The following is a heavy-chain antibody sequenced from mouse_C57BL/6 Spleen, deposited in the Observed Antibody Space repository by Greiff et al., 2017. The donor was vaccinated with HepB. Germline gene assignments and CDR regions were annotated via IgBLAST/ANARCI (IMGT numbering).Heavy chain of an antibody. Sequence: QVHVKQSGAELVKPGASVKLSCKASGYTFTSYWMQWVKQRPGQGLEWIGEIDPSDSYTNYNQKFKGKATLTVNTSSSTAYMQLSSLTSEDSAVYYCARSYSNDWYFDVWGTGTTVTVSS. J-gene: IGHJ1*03. V-gene: IGHV1-50*01. CDR1: GYTFTSYW. CDR2: IDPSDSYT. CDR3: ARSYSNDWYFDV. D-gene: IGHD2-5*01.